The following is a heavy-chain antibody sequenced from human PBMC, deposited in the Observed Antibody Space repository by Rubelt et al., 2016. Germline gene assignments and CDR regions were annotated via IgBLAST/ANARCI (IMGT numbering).Heavy chain of an antibody. CDR3: STADSSSWYDATDT. Sequence: QVQLVQSGAVLKKPGASVKVSCKVSGDTLSVFSIHWVRQAPGKGLEWMGVFDGEDGETGYAQNFQGRLSMTEDTSTDTAYMELSRLTSADTAVYYCSTADSSSWYDATDTWGQGTMVTVSS. D-gene: IGHD6-13*01. V-gene: IGHV1-24*01. CDR1: GDTLSVFS. J-gene: IGHJ3*02. CDR2: FDGEDGET.